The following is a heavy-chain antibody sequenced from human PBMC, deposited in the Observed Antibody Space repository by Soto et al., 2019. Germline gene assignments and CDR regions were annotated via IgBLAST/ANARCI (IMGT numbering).Heavy chain of an antibody. CDR3: AKDRLLLGYDILTGRNGYYYYGMDV. Sequence: GGSLRLSCAASGFTFSSYGMHWVRQAPGKGLEWVAVISYDGSNKYYADSVKGRFTISRDNSKNTLYLQMNSLRAEDTAVYYCAKDRLLLGYDILTGRNGYYYYGMDVWGQGTTVTVSS. V-gene: IGHV3-30*18. CDR2: ISYDGSNK. D-gene: IGHD3-9*01. J-gene: IGHJ6*02. CDR1: GFTFSSYG.